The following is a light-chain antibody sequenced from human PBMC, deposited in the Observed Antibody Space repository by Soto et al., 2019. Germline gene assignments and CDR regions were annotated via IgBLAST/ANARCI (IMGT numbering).Light chain of an antibody. V-gene: IGLV1-44*01. CDR1: SSNIGSDT. CDR3: ASWDASLNGWV. CDR2: RSN. J-gene: IGLJ3*02. Sequence: QSVLTQPPSASGTPGQRVTIASSGSSSNIGSDTVNWYQQLPGTAPKLLIHRSNQRPSGVPGRFSGSKSGTSASLAFSGLQSEDEADYYCASWDASLNGWVFGGGTKLTVL.